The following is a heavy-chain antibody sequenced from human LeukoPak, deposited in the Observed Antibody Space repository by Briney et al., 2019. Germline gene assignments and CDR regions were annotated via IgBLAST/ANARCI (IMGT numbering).Heavy chain of an antibody. CDR1: GGTFSSYA. CDR2: IIPIFGTA. Sequence: ASVKVSCKASGGTFSSYAISWVRQAPGQGLEWMGGIIPIFGTANYAQKFQGRVTITADKSTSTAYMELSSLRSEDTAVYYCARDFRYSGGHPGYFDYWGQGTLVTVSS. J-gene: IGHJ4*02. CDR3: ARDFRYSGGHPGYFDY. D-gene: IGHD4-23*01. V-gene: IGHV1-69*06.